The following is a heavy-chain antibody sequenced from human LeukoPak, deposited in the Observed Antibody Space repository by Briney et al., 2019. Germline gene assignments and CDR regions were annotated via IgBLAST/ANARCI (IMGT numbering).Heavy chain of an antibody. CDR3: ARWVAAAHDAFDI. CDR1: GGSISSYY. J-gene: IGHJ3*02. D-gene: IGHD6-13*01. Sequence: SETLSLTCTVSGGSISSYYWSWIRQPPGKGLEWIGYIYYSGSTNYNPSPKSRVTISVDTSKNQFSLKLSSVTAADTAVYYCARWVAAAHDAFDIWGQGTMVTVSS. CDR2: IYYSGST. V-gene: IGHV4-59*08.